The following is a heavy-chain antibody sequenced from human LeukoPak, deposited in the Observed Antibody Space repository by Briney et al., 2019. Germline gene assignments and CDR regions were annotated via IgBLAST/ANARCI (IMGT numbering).Heavy chain of an antibody. V-gene: IGHV1-18*01. CDR2: ISAHNGNT. CDR3: ARDRLDDFWSGYHQDFDY. J-gene: IGHJ4*02. CDR1: GYTFTSYG. Sequence: ASVKVSCKASGYTFTSYGISWVRQAPGQGLEWMGWISAHNGNTNYAQKLQGRVTMTTDTSTSTAYMELRSLRSDDTAVYYCARDRLDDFWSGYHQDFDYWGQGTLVTVSS. D-gene: IGHD3-3*01.